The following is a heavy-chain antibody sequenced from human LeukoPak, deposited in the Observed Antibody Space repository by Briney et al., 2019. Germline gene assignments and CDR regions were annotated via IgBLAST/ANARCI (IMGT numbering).Heavy chain of an antibody. CDR1: GFTFSSYA. CDR3: ARDFGWLSHFDY. V-gene: IGHV3-30-3*01. J-gene: IGHJ4*02. D-gene: IGHD3-9*01. Sequence: PGRSLRLSCAASGFTFSSYAMHWVRQAPGEGLEWVEVISFDGSNDNYADSVKGRFTISRDNSKNTLYLQMSSLRGEDTAVYYCARDFGWLSHFDYWGQGTLVSVSS. CDR2: ISFDGSND.